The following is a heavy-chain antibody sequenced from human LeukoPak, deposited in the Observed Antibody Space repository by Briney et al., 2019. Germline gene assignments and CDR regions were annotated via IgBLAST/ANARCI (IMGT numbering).Heavy chain of an antibody. CDR2: ISPNSGGT. J-gene: IGHJ4*02. CDR3: ARRPDYGDY. CDR1: GYSFTGYY. V-gene: IGHV1-2*02. Sequence: ASVKVSFKASGYSFTGYYIHWVRQAPGQGLEWMGWISPNSGGTNYAQNFQGRVTMTRDTSISTVYMELSGLRSDDTAVYYCARRPDYGDYWGQGTLVTVSS.